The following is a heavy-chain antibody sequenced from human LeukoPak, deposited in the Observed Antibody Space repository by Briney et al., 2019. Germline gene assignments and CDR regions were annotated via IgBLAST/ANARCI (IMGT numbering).Heavy chain of an antibody. J-gene: IGHJ6*03. CDR1: GGSISSSSYY. D-gene: IGHD1-7*01. Sequence: PETLSLTCTVSGGSISSSSYYWGWIRQPPGKGLEWIGSIYYSGSTYYNPSLKSRVTISVDTSKNQFSLKLSSVTAADTAVYYCARSLDWKYGAYYYYYMDVWGKGTTVTVSS. CDR2: IYYSGST. CDR3: ARSLDWKYGAYYYYYMDV. V-gene: IGHV4-39*01.